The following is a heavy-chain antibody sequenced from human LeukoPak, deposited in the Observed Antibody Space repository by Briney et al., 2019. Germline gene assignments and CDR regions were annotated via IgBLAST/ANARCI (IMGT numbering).Heavy chain of an antibody. CDR3: ARLGYYYGSGSYYGAFDI. CDR2: IYYSGST. V-gene: IGHV4-39*01. D-gene: IGHD3-10*01. Sequence: SETLSLTCTVSGGSISSSSYYWGWIRQPPGKGLEWIGSIYYSGSTYYNPSLKSRVTISVDTSKHQFSLKLSSVTAADTAVYYCARLGYYYGSGSYYGAFDIWGQGTMVTASS. J-gene: IGHJ3*02. CDR1: GGSISSSSYY.